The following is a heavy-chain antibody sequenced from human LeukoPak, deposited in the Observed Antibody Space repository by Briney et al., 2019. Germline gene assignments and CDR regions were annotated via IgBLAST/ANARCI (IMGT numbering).Heavy chain of an antibody. Sequence: ASVKVSCKASEGTFSSYAISWVRQAPGQGLEWMGGIIPIFGTANYAQKFQGRVTITADKSTSTAYMELSSLRSEDTAVYYCARSSVVTAMVHLDYWGQGTLVTASS. CDR2: IIPIFGTA. CDR3: ARSSVVTAMVHLDY. V-gene: IGHV1-69*06. J-gene: IGHJ4*02. CDR1: EGTFSSYA. D-gene: IGHD2-21*02.